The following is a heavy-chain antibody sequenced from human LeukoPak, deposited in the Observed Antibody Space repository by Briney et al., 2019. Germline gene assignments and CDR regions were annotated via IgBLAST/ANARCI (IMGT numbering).Heavy chain of an antibody. CDR1: GGSITTPYY. CDR3: ARPGESSGYMWFY. CDR2: IFHSSNT. V-gene: IGHV4-39*01. J-gene: IGHJ4*02. Sequence: SETLSLTCTVSGGSITTPYYWGWIRPSPGKGREWVGSIFHSSNTYYSSSLKSRVTISIDTSKTQFSLRLDSVTAADTAVYYCARPGESSGYMWFYWGQGTLVTVSS. D-gene: IGHD3-22*01.